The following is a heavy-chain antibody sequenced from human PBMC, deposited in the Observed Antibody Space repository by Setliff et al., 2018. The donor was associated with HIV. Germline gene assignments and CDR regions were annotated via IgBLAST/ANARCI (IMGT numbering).Heavy chain of an antibody. CDR1: GDSISSYY. D-gene: IGHD2-21*02. CDR2: IYISGST. J-gene: IGHJ4*02. V-gene: IGHV4-4*07. Sequence: PSETLSLTCTVSGDSISSYYWTWIRQPAGQGLEWIGRIYISGSTIYNPSLKSRITISLDTSKEQFSLELSSATAADTAVYYCATLDHSGGNFLAYWGQGSLVTVSS. CDR3: ATLDHSGGNFLAY.